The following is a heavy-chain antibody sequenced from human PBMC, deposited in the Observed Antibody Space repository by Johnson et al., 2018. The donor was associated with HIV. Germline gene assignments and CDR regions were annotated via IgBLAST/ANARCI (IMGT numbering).Heavy chain of an antibody. CDR3: ARDLHYDSSGYFPLDI. V-gene: IGHV3-30-3*01. J-gene: IGHJ3*02. D-gene: IGHD3-22*01. Sequence: QVQLVESGGGVVQPGRSLRLSCAASGFTFSSYAMHWVRQAPGKGLEWVAVISYDGSNKYYEDSVKGRITISRDNSKNTLYLQMNSLRAEDTAVYYCARDLHYDSSGYFPLDIWGQGTMVTVSS. CDR2: ISYDGSNK. CDR1: GFTFSSYA.